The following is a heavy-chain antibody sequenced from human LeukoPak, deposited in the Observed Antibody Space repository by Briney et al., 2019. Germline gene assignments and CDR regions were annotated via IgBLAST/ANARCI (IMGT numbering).Heavy chain of an antibody. CDR2: ISAYNGNT. CDR3: ARSNDYYDSSGYFDY. Sequence: ASVKVSCKASGYTFTSYGISWARQAPGQGLEWMGWISAYNGNTNYAQKLQGRVTMTTDTSTSTAYMELRSLRSDDTAVYYCARSNDYYDSSGYFDYWGQGTLVTVSS. V-gene: IGHV1-18*01. D-gene: IGHD3-22*01. J-gene: IGHJ4*02. CDR1: GYTFTSYG.